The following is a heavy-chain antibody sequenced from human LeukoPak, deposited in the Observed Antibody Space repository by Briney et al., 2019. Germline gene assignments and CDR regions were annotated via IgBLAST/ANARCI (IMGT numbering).Heavy chain of an antibody. J-gene: IGHJ6*03. D-gene: IGHD5-24*01. CDR2: INPNSGGT. V-gene: IGHV1-2*02. CDR1: GYTFTGYY. Sequence: GASVKVSCKASGYTFTGYYMHWVRQAPGQGLEWMGWINPNSGGTNYAQKFQDRVTMTRDTSISTAYMELSRLRSDDTAVYYCASGSLGDGYGVGDYYQYMDVWGKGTTVTVSS. CDR3: ASGSLGDGYGVGDYYQYMDV.